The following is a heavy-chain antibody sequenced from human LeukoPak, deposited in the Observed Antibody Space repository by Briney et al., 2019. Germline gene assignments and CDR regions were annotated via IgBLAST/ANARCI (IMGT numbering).Heavy chain of an antibody. CDR2: IYTSGST. CDR3: ARDLSYDFWSGSWFDP. CDR1: GGSISNYY. V-gene: IGHV4-4*07. D-gene: IGHD3-3*01. Sequence: TSETLSLTCTVSGGSISNYYWSWIRQPAGKGLEWIGRIYTSGSTNYNPSLKSRVTISVDTSKNQFSLKLSSVTAADTAVYYCARDLSYDFWSGSWFDPWGQGTLVTVSS. J-gene: IGHJ5*02.